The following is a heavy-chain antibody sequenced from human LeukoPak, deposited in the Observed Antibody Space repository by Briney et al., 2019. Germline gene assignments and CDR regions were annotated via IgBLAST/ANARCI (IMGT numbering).Heavy chain of an antibody. J-gene: IGHJ5*02. CDR3: ARPYYYDSRIDP. V-gene: IGHV4-30-4*01. CDR1: GGSISSGDYY. Sequence: SETLSLTCTVSGGSISSGDYYWSWIRLPPGKGLEWIAYMYYSGSTYYNPSLKSRVTMSADTSKNQLSLKLSSVTAADTAVYYCARPYYYDSRIDPWGQGILVTVSS. CDR2: MYYSGST. D-gene: IGHD3-22*01.